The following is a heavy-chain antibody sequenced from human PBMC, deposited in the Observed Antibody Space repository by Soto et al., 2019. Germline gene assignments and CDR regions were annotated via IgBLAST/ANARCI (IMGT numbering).Heavy chain of an antibody. CDR3: AKDQGIVVVGSYHY. J-gene: IGHJ4*02. CDR1: GFTFSSYA. CDR2: ISGSGGST. V-gene: IGHV3-23*01. Sequence: EVQLLESGGGLVQPGGSLRLSCAASGFTFSSYALSWVRQAPGKGLEWVSAISGSGGSTYYADSVKGRFTISRDNSKNTLYLQMNSLRAEDTAVYYCAKDQGIVVVGSYHYWGQGTLVTVSS. D-gene: IGHD3-22*01.